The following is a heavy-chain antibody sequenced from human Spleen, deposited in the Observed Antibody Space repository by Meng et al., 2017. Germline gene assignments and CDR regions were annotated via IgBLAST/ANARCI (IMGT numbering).Heavy chain of an antibody. J-gene: IGHJ4*02. D-gene: IGHD6-13*01. CDR1: GYSFTSYW. Sequence: GESLKTSCKGSGYSFTSYWIGWVRQMPGKGLEWMGIIHPGDSDTRYSPSFQGQVTISADKSISTAYLQWSSLKASDTAMYYCARSGDSSSWYADYWGQGTLVTVSS. CDR2: IHPGDSDT. V-gene: IGHV5-51*01. CDR3: ARSGDSSSWYADY.